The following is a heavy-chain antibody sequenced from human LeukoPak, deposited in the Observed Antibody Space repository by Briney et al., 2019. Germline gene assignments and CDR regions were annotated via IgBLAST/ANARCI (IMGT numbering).Heavy chain of an antibody. V-gene: IGHV3-23*01. Sequence: GGTLRLSCAASGFTFSSYGMIWVRQAPGKGLEWVSAISGSGGSTYYADSVKGRFTISRDNSKNTLYLQMNSLRAEDTAVYYCAKDTSYYDSSDYYYWGQGTLVTVSS. J-gene: IGHJ4*02. CDR2: ISGSGGST. CDR1: GFTFSSYG. CDR3: AKDTSYYDSSDYYY. D-gene: IGHD3-22*01.